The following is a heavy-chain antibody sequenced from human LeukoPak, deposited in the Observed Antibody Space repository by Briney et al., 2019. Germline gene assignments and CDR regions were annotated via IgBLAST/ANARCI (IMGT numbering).Heavy chain of an antibody. J-gene: IGHJ4*02. CDR2: ISSSSSYV. CDR3: ARDSGGRLDY. D-gene: IGHD2-15*01. V-gene: IGHV3-21*01. Sequence: GESLRLSCAASGFTFSSYSMNWVRQAPGKGLEWVSSISSSSSYVYYADSVKGRLTISRDNAKNSLYLQMNSLRAEDTAVYYCARDSGGRLDYWGQGTLVTVSS. CDR1: GFTFSSYS.